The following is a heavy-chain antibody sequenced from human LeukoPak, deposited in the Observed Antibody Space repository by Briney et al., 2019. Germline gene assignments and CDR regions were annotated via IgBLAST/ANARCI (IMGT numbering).Heavy chain of an antibody. D-gene: IGHD6-6*01. CDR3: ARVRSSSSPSSGRTFDY. CDR2: INPNSGGT. CDR1: GYTFTGYY. Sequence: ASVKVSCKASGYTFTGYYMHWVRQAPGQGLEWMGRINPNSGGTNYAQKFQGRVTMTRGTSISTAYMELSRLRSDDTAVYYCARVRSSSSPSSGRTFDYWGQGTLVTVSS. V-gene: IGHV1-2*06. J-gene: IGHJ4*02.